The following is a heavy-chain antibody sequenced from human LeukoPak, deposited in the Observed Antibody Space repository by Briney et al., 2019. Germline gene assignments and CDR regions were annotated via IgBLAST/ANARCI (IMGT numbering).Heavy chain of an antibody. CDR3: ARDFTAAAGFSQRFDP. CDR2: IYHSGST. D-gene: IGHD6-13*01. CDR1: SGSISSGGYY. V-gene: IGHV4-30-2*01. J-gene: IGHJ5*02. Sequence: SETLSLTCTVSSGSISSGGYYWSWIRQPPGKGLEWIGYIYHSGSTYYNPSLKSRVTISVDRSKNQFSLKLSSVTAADTAVYYCARDFTAAAGFSQRFDPWGQGTLVTVSS.